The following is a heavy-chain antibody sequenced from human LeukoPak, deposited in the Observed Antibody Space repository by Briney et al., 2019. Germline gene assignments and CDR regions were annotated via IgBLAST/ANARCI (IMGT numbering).Heavy chain of an antibody. D-gene: IGHD3-10*01. J-gene: IGHJ6*02. V-gene: IGHV3-21*01. CDR3: ARDRALGVRALYSYDMDV. CDR1: GFTFSSYS. CDR2: ISSSSSFI. Sequence: GGSLRLSCASSGFTFSSYSMNWVRQAPGKGLEWVSVISSSSSFIYYADSMKGRFTISRDNARNSLYLQMNSLTADDTAVYYCARDRALGVRALYSYDMDVWGQGTTVTVSS.